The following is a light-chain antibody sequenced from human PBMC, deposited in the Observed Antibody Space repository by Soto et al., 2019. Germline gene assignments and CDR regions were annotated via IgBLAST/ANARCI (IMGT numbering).Light chain of an antibody. Sequence: QSALTQPASVSGSPGQSITVSCTGTSSDLDYVSWYQQHPGKAPKLLIFDVNTRPSGVPDRFSASKTDNAASLTISGLQPEDEAHYYCSSYAGSNNFVVFGGGTKVTVL. V-gene: IGLV2-14*03. CDR1: SSDLDY. J-gene: IGLJ2*01. CDR3: SSYAGSNNFVV. CDR2: DVN.